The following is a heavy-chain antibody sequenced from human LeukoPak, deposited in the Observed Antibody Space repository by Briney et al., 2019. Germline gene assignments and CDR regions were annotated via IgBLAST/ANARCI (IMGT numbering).Heavy chain of an antibody. Sequence: SVKVSCTASGGTFSSYAISWVRQAPGQGLEWMGGIIPIFGTANYAQKFQGRVTITADESTSTAYMELSSLRSEDTAVYYCARAGEKYCTNGVCSSFDYWGQGTLVTVSS. CDR2: IIPIFGTA. D-gene: IGHD2-8*01. CDR3: ARAGEKYCTNGVCSSFDY. V-gene: IGHV1-69*13. CDR1: GGTFSSYA. J-gene: IGHJ4*02.